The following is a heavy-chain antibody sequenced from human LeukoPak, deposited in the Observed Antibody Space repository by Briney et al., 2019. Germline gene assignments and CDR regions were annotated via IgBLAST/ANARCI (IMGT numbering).Heavy chain of an antibody. CDR2: IKHDGREE. V-gene: IGHV3-7*01. J-gene: IGHJ5*02. CDR1: GFPFGTYW. CDR3: SREFHP. Sequence: GGSLRLSCEGSGFPFGTYWMAWVRQAPEKGLEWVASIKHDGREEHYVYSIKGRFTISRDNGKNSVYLQMNNLRVEDTAMYYCSREFHPWGQGTLVIVSS.